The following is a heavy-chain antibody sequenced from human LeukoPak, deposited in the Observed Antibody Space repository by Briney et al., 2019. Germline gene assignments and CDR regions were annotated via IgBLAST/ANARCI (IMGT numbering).Heavy chain of an antibody. CDR3: VYAPNQDFFVL. CDR1: GGPISDYH. CDR2: ISYRGNT. V-gene: IGHV4-59*01. Sequence: SETLSLTCTVSGGPISDYHWSWVRQSPGKGLEWIGFISYRGNTNYNPSLKSRVTISMATAKSQFSLKLSSVTTADTAIYYCVYAPNQDFFVLWGLGTLVTVSS. D-gene: IGHD1-14*01. J-gene: IGHJ4*02.